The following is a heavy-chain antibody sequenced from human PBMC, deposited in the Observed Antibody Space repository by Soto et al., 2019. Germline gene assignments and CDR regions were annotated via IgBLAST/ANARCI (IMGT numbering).Heavy chain of an antibody. V-gene: IGHV4-39*01. CDR2: IYYSGST. CDR3: ARLYAEYFQH. J-gene: IGHJ1*01. CDR1: GGSISSSSYY. Sequence: SETLSLTCTVSGGSISSSSYYLGWIRQPPGKGLEWIGSIYYSGSTYYNPSLKSRVTISVDTSKNQFSLKLSSVTAADTAVYYCARLYAEYFQHWGQGTLVTVS.